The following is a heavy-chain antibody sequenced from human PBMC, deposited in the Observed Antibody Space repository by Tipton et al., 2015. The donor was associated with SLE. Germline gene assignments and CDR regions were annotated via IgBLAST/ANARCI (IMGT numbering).Heavy chain of an antibody. CDR2: INSDGSST. V-gene: IGHV3-74*01. J-gene: IGHJ3*02. CDR1: GFTFSSYW. CDR3: AREGDTMIVAMDAFDI. D-gene: IGHD3-22*01. Sequence: SLRLSCAASGFTFSSYWMHWVRQAPGKGLVWVSRINSDGSSTSYADSVKGRFIISRDNAKNTLYLQMNSLRAEDTAVYYCAREGDTMIVAMDAFDIWGQGTMVTVSS.